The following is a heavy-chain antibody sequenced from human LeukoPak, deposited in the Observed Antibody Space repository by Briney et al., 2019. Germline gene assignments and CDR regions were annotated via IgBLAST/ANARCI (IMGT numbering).Heavy chain of an antibody. CDR1: GITLGGYW. CDR3: VIDRGRASTDY. D-gene: IGHD1-26*01. CDR2: IKPDGSEE. Sequence: GGSLRLSCAASGITLGGYWMSWVRQAPGKGLEWVANIKPDGSEENYVDSVKGRFTISRDNAKKSLSLQMNSLRADDTAVYYCVIDRGRASTDYSGQGTLVTVFS. V-gene: IGHV3-7*01. J-gene: IGHJ4*02.